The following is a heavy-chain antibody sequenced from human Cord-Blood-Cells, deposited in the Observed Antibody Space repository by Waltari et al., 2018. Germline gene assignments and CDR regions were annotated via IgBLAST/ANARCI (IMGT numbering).Heavy chain of an antibody. J-gene: IGHJ4*02. V-gene: IGHV3-23*01. CDR3: ADDFWSGYYKRGFDY. D-gene: IGHD3-3*01. Sequence: EVRLLESGGGLVQRGGSLSLSCVASGFTSSCPAMSSVSQAQGKGLGGVSAISGSGGSTYDADPVKGRFTISRDNSKNTLYLQMNILRAEDTAVYYCADDFWSGYYKRGFDYWGQGTLVTVSS. CDR2: ISGSGGST. CDR1: GFTSSCPA.